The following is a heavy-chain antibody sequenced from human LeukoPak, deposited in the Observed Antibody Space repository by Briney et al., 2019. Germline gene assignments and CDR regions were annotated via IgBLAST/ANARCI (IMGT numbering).Heavy chain of an antibody. CDR2: INHSGST. J-gene: IGHJ4*02. D-gene: IGHD3-3*01. CDR3: ARELVDYDFWSGYYPKYYFDY. V-gene: IGHV4-34*01. CDR1: GGSFSGYY. Sequence: SEILSLTCAVYGGSFSGYYWSWIRQPPGKGLEWIGEINHSGSTNYNPSLKSRVTISVDTSKSQFSLKLSSVTAADTAVYYCARELVDYDFWSGYYPKYYFDYWGQGTLVTVSS.